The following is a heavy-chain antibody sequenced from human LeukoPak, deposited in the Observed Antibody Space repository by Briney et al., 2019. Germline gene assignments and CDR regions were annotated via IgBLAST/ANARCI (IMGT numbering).Heavy chain of an antibody. CDR1: GGSISSYY. CDR2: IYYSGST. J-gene: IGHJ3*02. CDR3: ARGPASMDAFDI. V-gene: IGHV4-59*01. Sequence: SETLSLTCTVSGGSISSYYWSWTRQPPGKGLEWIGYIYYSGSTNYNPSLKSRVTISVDTSKNQFSLKLSSVTAADTAVYYCARGPASMDAFDIWGQGTMVTVSS.